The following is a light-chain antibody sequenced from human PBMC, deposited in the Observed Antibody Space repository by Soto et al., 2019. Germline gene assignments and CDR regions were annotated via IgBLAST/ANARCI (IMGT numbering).Light chain of an antibody. V-gene: IGKV3-15*01. J-gene: IGKJ1*01. Sequence: EIVMTQSPATLFVSQGERATLSCRASQSVSSNLAWYQQKPGQAPRLLIYGASTRATGIPARFSGSGSGTEFTLTISSLQSEDFAVYYCQQYNNWPPTWTFGQGTKV. CDR3: QQYNNWPPTWT. CDR2: GAS. CDR1: QSVSSN.